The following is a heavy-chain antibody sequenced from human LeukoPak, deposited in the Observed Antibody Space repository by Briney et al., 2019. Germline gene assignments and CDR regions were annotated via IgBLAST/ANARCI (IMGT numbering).Heavy chain of an antibody. CDR2: INPNSGGT. CDR3: ARSLASTVTWGHQIYFDY. Sequence: ASVKPSFKASGYPFTSYGISWVRPAPGQGLEWMGWINPNSGGTNYAQKFQGRVTMTRDTSISTAYMELSRLRSDDTAVYYCARSLASTVTWGHQIYFDYWGQGTLVTVSS. D-gene: IGHD4-17*01. V-gene: IGHV1-2*02. CDR1: GYPFTSYG. J-gene: IGHJ4*02.